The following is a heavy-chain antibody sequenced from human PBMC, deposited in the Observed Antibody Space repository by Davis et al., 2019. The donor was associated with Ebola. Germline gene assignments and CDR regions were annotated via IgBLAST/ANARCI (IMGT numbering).Heavy chain of an antibody. J-gene: IGHJ6*02. CDR1: GYTFTSYG. Sequence: ASVKVSCKASGYTFTSYGISWVRQAPGQGLEWMGWISAYNGSTNYAQKLQGRVTMTTDTSTSTAYMELRSLRSDDTAVYYCAGFSNYYDSSGYQTAYYYYGMDVWGQGTTVTVSS. CDR3: AGFSNYYDSSGYQTAYYYYGMDV. V-gene: IGHV1-18*01. D-gene: IGHD3-22*01. CDR2: ISAYNGST.